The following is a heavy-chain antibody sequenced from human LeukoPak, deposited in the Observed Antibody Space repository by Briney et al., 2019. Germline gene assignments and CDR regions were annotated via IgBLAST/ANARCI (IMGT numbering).Heavy chain of an antibody. V-gene: IGHV4-59*01. J-gene: IGHJ4*02. CDR1: GGSISSYY. D-gene: IGHD3-10*01. CDR3: ARARTGGFGELLIDY. CDR2: IYYSGST. Sequence: PSETLSLTCTVSGGSISSYYWSWIRQPPGKGLEWIGYIYYSGSTNYNPSLKSRVTISVDTSKNQFSLKLSSVTAADTAVFYCARARTGGFGELLIDYWGQGTLVTVSS.